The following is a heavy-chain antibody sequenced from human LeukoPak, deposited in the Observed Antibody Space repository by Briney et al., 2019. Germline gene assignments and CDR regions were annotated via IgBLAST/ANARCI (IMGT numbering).Heavy chain of an antibody. V-gene: IGHV4-34*01. D-gene: IGHD1-20*01. J-gene: IGHJ5*02. CDR3: ARGGIIGTTNNWFDP. CDR2: ISHSGST. CDR1: GGSFSGFY. Sequence: SETLSLTCAVYGGSFSGFYWSWLRQPPGQGLECIGEISHSGSTYYNPSLKSRITMSVDTSENQFSLRLSSVTAADTAIYYCARGGIIGTTNNWFDPWGQATLVTVSS.